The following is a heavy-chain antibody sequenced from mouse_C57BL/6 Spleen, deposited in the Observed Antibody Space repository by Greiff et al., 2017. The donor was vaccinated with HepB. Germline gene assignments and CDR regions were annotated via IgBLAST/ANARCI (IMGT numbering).Heavy chain of an antibody. CDR3: ARRDGYLYWYFDV. CDR1: GYTFTSYW. V-gene: IGHV1-69*01. J-gene: IGHJ1*03. Sequence: QVQLQQPGAELVMPGASVKLSCKASGYTFTSYWMHWVKQRPGQGLEWIGEIDPSDSYTNYNQKVKGKSTLTVDKSSSTAYMQLSSLTSEDSAVYYCARRDGYLYWYFDVWGTGTTVTVSS. CDR2: IDPSDSYT. D-gene: IGHD2-3*01.